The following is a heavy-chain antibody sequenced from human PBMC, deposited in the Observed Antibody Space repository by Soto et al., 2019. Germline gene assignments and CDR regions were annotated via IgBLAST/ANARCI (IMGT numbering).Heavy chain of an antibody. J-gene: IGHJ3*02. D-gene: IGHD3-16*02. Sequence: QVQLQQWGAGLLKPSETLSLTCAVYGGSFSGYYWSWIHQPPGKGLEWIGEINHSGSTNYNPSLKSRVTTSVDKSKNQFSLKLSSVTAADTAVYYCASSLYYDYIWGSSRTDAFDIWGQGTMVTVSS. CDR1: GGSFSGYY. V-gene: IGHV4-34*01. CDR2: INHSGST. CDR3: ASSLYYDYIWGSSRTDAFDI.